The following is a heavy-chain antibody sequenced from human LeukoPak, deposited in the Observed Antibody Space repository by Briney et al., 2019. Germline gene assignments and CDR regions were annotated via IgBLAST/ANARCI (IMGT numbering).Heavy chain of an antibody. CDR3: ARAPYYDYVWGSYQIPPTPPDY. V-gene: IGHV3-21*01. D-gene: IGHD3-16*02. J-gene: IGHJ4*02. Sequence: PGGSLRLSCAASGFTFSSYSMNWVRQAPGKGLEWVSSISSSSSYIYYADSVKGRFTISRDNAKNSLYLQMNSLRAEDTTVYYCARAPYYDYVWGSYQIPPTPPDYWGQGTLVTVSS. CDR1: GFTFSSYS. CDR2: ISSSSSYI.